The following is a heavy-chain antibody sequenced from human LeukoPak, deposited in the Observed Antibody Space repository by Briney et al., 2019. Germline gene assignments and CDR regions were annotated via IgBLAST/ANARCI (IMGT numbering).Heavy chain of an antibody. CDR3: AKRMRDYYDSSGYYYDY. J-gene: IGHJ4*02. CDR1: GFTFSSYA. Sequence: GGSLRLSCAASGFTFSSYAMSWVRQAPGKGLEWVSAISGSGGSTYYADSVKVRFTISRDNSKNTLYLQMNSLRAEDTAVYYCAKRMRDYYDSSGYYYDYWGQGTLVTVSS. V-gene: IGHV3-23*01. CDR2: ISGSGGST. D-gene: IGHD3-22*01.